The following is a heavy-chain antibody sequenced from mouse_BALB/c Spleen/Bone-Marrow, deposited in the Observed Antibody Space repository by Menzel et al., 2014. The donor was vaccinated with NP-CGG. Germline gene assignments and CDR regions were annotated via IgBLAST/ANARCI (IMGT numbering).Heavy chain of an antibody. V-gene: IGHV5-6*01. Sequence: VHLEESGGDLVKPGGSLKLSCAASRFTFSSYGMSWVRPTPDKRLEWVATISSGGSYTYYPDSVKGRFTISRANAKNTLYLQMSSRKSEDTARYYCTSPLCRTFGWIAYWGQGTLVTVSA. CDR3: TSPLCRTFGWIAY. CDR2: ISSGGSYT. D-gene: IGHD1-1*02. J-gene: IGHJ3*01. CDR1: RFTFSSYG.